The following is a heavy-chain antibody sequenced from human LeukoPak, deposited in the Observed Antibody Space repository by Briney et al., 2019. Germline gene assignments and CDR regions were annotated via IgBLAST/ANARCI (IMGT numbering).Heavy chain of an antibody. J-gene: IGHJ4*02. CDR1: GYSFTSYW. V-gene: IGHV5-10-1*01. CDR2: IDYSDSYT. D-gene: IGHD4-11*01. Sequence: GESLKISSKGSGYSFTSYWISWVRQMPGKGLEWMGRIDYSDSYTNYSPSFQGHVTISADKPISIAYLQWSSLEASDTAMYYCARTPAVTPDYWGQGTLVTVSS. CDR3: ARTPAVTPDY.